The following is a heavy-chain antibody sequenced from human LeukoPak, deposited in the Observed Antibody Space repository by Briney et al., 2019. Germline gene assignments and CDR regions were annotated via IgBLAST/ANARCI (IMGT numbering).Heavy chain of an antibody. CDR2: ISGSGGGT. V-gene: IGHV3-23*01. CDR1: GFTFSDYY. D-gene: IGHD6-13*01. CDR3: AKDTRASSSRVSFDY. J-gene: IGHJ4*02. Sequence: GGSLRLSCAASGFTFSDYYMSWIRQAPGKGLEWVSAISGSGGGTYYADSVKGRFTISRDNSKNTLYLQMNSLRAEDTAVYYCAKDTRASSSRVSFDYWGQGTLVTVSS.